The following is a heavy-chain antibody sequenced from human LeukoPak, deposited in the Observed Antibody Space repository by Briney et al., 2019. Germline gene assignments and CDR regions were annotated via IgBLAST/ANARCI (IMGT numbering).Heavy chain of an antibody. J-gene: IGHJ2*01. CDR1: GGSTSGGNYY. D-gene: IGHD2-15*01. CDR2: ISSSGNT. CDR3: ARDEAGGSWYFDL. V-gene: IGHV4-39*02. Sequence: SETLSLTCIVSGGSTSGGNYYWGWIRRPPGKGLEWIGGISSSGNTYYNPSLKSRITISVDTSKNHFSLKLSSVTAADTAVYYCARDEAGGSWYFDLWGRGTLVTVSS.